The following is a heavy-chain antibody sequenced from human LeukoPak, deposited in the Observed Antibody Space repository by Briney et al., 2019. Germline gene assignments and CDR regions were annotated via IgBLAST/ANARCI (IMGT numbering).Heavy chain of an antibody. CDR2: ISAEGDIQ. V-gene: IGHV3-30-3*01. Sequence: GGSLRLSCAASGFTFSSYAMSWVRQAPGKGLEWVAAISAEGDIQIYLDSVMGRFTISRDNSKSTLYLQMNSLRIEDTGFYYCTRDMIRGVPDYIDYWGQGTLVTVSS. D-gene: IGHD3-10*01. CDR1: GFTFSSYA. J-gene: IGHJ4*02. CDR3: TRDMIRGVPDYIDY.